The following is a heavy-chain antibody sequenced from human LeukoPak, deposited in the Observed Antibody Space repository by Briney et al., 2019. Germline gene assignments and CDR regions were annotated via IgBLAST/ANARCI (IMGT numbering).Heavy chain of an antibody. D-gene: IGHD1-26*01. Sequence: SETLSLTCSVSGGSFSTYYWAWVRQPPGKGLEWIGYIYYSGSTAYNPSLKSRVTISIDTSKNQFSLKLSSVTAADTAVYYCARLVGAAHDFDYWGQGTLVTVSS. CDR1: GGSFSTYY. V-gene: IGHV4-59*08. CDR2: IYYSGST. CDR3: ARLVGAAHDFDY. J-gene: IGHJ4*02.